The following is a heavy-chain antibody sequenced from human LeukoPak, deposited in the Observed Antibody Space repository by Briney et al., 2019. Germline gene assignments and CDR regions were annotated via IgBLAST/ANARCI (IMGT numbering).Heavy chain of an antibody. CDR3: AKDQFEAAAGPGGHY. D-gene: IGHD6-13*01. V-gene: IGHV3-23*01. J-gene: IGHJ4*02. CDR1: GFTFSSYA. CDR2: ISGSGGST. Sequence: GGSLRLSCAASGFTFSSYAMSWVRQAPGKGLEWVSAISGSGGSTYYADSVKGRFTISRDNSKNTLYLRMNSLRAEDTAVYYCAKDQFEAAAGPGGHYWGQGTLVTVSS.